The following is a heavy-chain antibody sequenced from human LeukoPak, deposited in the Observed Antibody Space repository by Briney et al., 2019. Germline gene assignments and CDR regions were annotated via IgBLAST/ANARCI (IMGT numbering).Heavy chain of an antibody. J-gene: IGHJ4*02. CDR1: GGSISTYY. CDR2: IFHNGNT. D-gene: IGHD5-24*01. V-gene: IGHV4-59*01. CDR3: ARGDGYNAGYFDY. Sequence: PSETLSLTCTVSGGSISTYYWSWIRQPPGKGLEWIGYIFHNGNTNNNPSLKSRATLSVDTSKNQFSLKLNSVTAADTAVYYCARGDGYNAGYFDYWGQGTLVTVSS.